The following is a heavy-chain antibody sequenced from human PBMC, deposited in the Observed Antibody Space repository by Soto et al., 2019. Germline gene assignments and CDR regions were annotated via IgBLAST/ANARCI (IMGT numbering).Heavy chain of an antibody. CDR3: AKGTNLWFGDHRLDY. CDR1: GFTFDDYA. V-gene: IGHV3-9*01. J-gene: IGHJ4*02. CDR2: ISWNSGSI. D-gene: IGHD3-10*01. Sequence: GGSLRLSCAASGFTFDDYAMHWVRQAPGKGLEWVSGISWNSGSIGYADSVKGRFTISRDNAKNSLYLQMNSLRAEDTALYYCAKGTNLWFGDHRLDYWGQGTLVTVSS.